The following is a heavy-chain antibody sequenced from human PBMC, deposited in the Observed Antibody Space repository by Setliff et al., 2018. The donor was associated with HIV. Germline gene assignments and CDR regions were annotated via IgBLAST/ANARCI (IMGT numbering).Heavy chain of an antibody. J-gene: IGHJ4*02. CDR2: IIPMFGTA. CDR1: RHNFKTYA. V-gene: IGHV1-69*13. Sequence: SVKVSCKASRHNFKTYAFSWVRQAPGQGLEWVGGIIPMFGTANYAQKFQGRVTITADESTSTAYMELSSLRSEDTAVYYCARDWGGSSWYYFDYWGQGTLVTV. D-gene: IGHD6-13*01. CDR3: ARDWGGSSWYYFDY.